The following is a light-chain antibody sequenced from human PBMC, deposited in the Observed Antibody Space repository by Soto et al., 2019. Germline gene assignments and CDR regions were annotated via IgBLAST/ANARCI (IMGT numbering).Light chain of an antibody. J-gene: IGKJ1*01. CDR1: QSVSSSY. CDR3: QQRSNYVT. Sequence: IALTQSPGTLSLSPGERATLSCRASQSVSSSYLAWYQQKPGQAPRLLIYGASSRATGIPDRFSGSGSGTDFTLTISSLEPEDFAVYYCQQRSNYVTFGQGTKVDIK. CDR2: GAS. V-gene: IGKV3D-20*02.